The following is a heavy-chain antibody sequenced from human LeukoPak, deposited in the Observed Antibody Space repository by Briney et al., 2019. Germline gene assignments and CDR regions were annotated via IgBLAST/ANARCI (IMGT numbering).Heavy chain of an antibody. CDR1: GGSFSGYY. Sequence: PSETLSLTCAVYGGSFSGYYWSWIRQPPGKRLEWIGEINHSGSTNYNPSLKSRVTISEDTSKNQFSLKLSSVTAADTAVYYCARSGTICGGDCYENWGQGTLVTFSS. D-gene: IGHD2-21*01. J-gene: IGHJ4*02. CDR3: ARSGTICGGDCYEN. CDR2: INHSGST. V-gene: IGHV4-34*01.